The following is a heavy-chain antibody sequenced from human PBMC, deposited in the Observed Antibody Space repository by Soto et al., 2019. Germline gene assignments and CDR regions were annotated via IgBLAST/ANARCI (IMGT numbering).Heavy chain of an antibody. Sequence: SETLSLTCTVSGGSISSGGYYWSWIRQHPGKGLEWIGYIYYSGSTYYNPSLKSRVTISVDTSKNQLSLKLSSVTAADTAVYYCARGGNYDSNVIGYWGQGTLVTVSS. CDR2: IYYSGST. J-gene: IGHJ4*02. CDR1: GGSISSGGYY. CDR3: ARGGNYDSNVIGY. V-gene: IGHV4-31*03. D-gene: IGHD3-22*01.